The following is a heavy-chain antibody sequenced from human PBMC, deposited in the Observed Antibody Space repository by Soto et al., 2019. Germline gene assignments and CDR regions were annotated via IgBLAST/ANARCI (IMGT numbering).Heavy chain of an antibody. J-gene: IGHJ3*02. V-gene: IGHV5-51*01. CDR3: ARGNFYCSGGSCLPDAFDI. CDR2: IYPGDSDT. D-gene: IGHD2-15*01. CDR1: GYSFTRYW. Sequence: GESLKLSCTGSGYSFTRYWIGWVRQMPGKGLEWMGIIYPGDSDTRYSPSFQGQVTISADKSISTAYLQWSSLKASDTAMYYCARGNFYCSGGSCLPDAFDIWGQGTMVTVSS.